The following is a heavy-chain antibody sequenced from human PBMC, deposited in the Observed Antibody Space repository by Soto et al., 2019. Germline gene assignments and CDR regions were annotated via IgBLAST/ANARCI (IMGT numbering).Heavy chain of an antibody. V-gene: IGHV3-74*01. Sequence: EVQLVESGGGLIQPGGSLRLSCAASGLTLSDYRMYWVRQAPGKGLVWVSRISEYGSDTIYADSVRGRFTISRDNAKNTLYLKMNSLRVEDTAVYYCASFKADYWGQGTLVTVSS. CDR3: ASFKADY. CDR2: ISEYGSDT. CDR1: GLTLSDYR. J-gene: IGHJ4*02.